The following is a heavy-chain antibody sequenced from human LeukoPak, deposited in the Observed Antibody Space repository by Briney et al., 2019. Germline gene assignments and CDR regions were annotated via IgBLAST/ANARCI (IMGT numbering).Heavy chain of an antibody. V-gene: IGHV3-7*03. Sequence: RGSLRLFCAASGFMFSSNWMSWVRLAPGKGLEWVANIKEDGTETYNVDSVKGRFTISRDNAKNSLYLQMNSLRVEDTAVYYCAKEGRSLQTYWGQGTLVTVSS. D-gene: IGHD5-24*01. J-gene: IGHJ4*02. CDR1: GFMFSSNW. CDR3: AKEGRSLQTY. CDR2: IKEDGTET.